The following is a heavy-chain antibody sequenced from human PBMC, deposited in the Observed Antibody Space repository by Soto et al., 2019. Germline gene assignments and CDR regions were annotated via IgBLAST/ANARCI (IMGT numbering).Heavy chain of an antibody. V-gene: IGHV2-26*01. CDR1: GFSLSNARMG. CDR2: IFSNDEK. CDR3: AREYCSGGSCYFEERNYFDY. J-gene: IGHJ4*02. Sequence: SGPTLVNPTETLTLTCTVSGFSLSNARMGVSWIRQPPGKALEWLAHIFSNDEKSYSTSLKSRLTISKDTSKSQVVLTMTNMDPVDTATYYCAREYCSGGSCYFEERNYFDYWGQGTLVTVSS. D-gene: IGHD2-15*01.